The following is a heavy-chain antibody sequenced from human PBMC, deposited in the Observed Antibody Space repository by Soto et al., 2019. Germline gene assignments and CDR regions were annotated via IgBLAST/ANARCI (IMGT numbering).Heavy chain of an antibody. J-gene: IGHJ4*02. Sequence: QVQLVESGGGVVQPGRSLRLSCAASGFTFSSYGMHWVRQAPGKGLEWVAVISYDGSNKYYADSVKGRFTISRDNSKNTLYLQMSSLRAEDTAVYYCAKDPGGDYGVLGWYFDYWGQGTLVTVSS. CDR1: GFTFSSYG. CDR3: AKDPGGDYGVLGWYFDY. V-gene: IGHV3-30*18. CDR2: ISYDGSNK. D-gene: IGHD4-17*01.